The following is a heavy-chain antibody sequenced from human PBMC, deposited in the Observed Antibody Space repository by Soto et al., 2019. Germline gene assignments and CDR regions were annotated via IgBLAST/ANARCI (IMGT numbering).Heavy chain of an antibody. V-gene: IGHV3-7*04. CDR1: GFTFSSYW. Sequence: GGSLRLSCAASGFTFSSYWMSWVRQAPGKGLEWVANIKQDGSEKYYVDSVKGRFTISRDNAKNSLYLQMNSLRAEDTAVYYWARGSRDYDYYYYYIDVWGKGTTVTVSS. CDR2: IKQDGSEK. J-gene: IGHJ6*03. CDR3: ARGSRDYDYYYYYIDV. D-gene: IGHD4-17*01.